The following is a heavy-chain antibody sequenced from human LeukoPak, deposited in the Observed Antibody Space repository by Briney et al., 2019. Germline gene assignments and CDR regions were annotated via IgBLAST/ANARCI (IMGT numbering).Heavy chain of an antibody. J-gene: IGHJ4*02. D-gene: IGHD5-24*01. V-gene: IGHV3-66*01. CDR2: ISSGGST. CDR3: GRVRDGYNDNY. Sequence: PGGSLRLSCAASGFTVSSDYMGWVRQAPEKGLEWVSLISSGGSTYYADSLKGRFTISRDNSKNTLYLQMNSLRAEDTAVYYCGRVRDGYNDNYWGQGTLVTVSS. CDR1: GFTVSSDY.